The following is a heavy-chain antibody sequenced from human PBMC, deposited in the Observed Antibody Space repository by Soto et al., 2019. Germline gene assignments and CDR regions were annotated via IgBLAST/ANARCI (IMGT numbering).Heavy chain of an antibody. CDR3: ARPHYDFCSGYIPNQYYFDY. CDR2: ISSSGSTI. D-gene: IGHD3-3*01. CDR1: GFTFSDYY. Sequence: PGGSLRLSWAASGFTFSDYYMSWIRQAPGKGLEWVSYISSSGSTIYYADSVKGRFTISRDNAKNSLYLQMNSLRAEDTAVYYCARPHYDFCSGYIPNQYYFDYCGQGTLVTVSA. V-gene: IGHV3-11*01. J-gene: IGHJ4*02.